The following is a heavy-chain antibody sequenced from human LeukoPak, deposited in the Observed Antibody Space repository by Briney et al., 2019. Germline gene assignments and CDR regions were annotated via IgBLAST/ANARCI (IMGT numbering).Heavy chain of an antibody. V-gene: IGHV3-30*19. Sequence: GGSLRLSCAASGFTFSSCVMHWVRQAPGKGLEWVAATWSDGSNKYYADSVKGRFTISRDNSKNTLYLQMNSLRAEDTAVYCCARDDEREATDYWGQGTLVTVSS. CDR1: GFTFSSCV. CDR3: ARDDEREATDY. J-gene: IGHJ4*02. D-gene: IGHD5-12*01. CDR2: TWSDGSNK.